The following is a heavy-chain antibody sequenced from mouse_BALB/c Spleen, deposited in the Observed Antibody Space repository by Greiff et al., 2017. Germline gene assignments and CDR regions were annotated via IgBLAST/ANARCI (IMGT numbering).Heavy chain of an antibody. D-gene: IGHD2-4*01. CDR3: ARNYDYDYWYFDV. Sequence: EVQLQQSGPELVKPGASVKMSCKASGYTFTSYVMHWVKQKPGQGLEWIGYINPYNDGTKYNEKFKGKATLTSDKSSSTAYVELSSLTSEDSAVYDCARNYDYDYWYFDVWGAGTTVTVSS. CDR1: GYTFTSYV. CDR2: INPYNDGT. V-gene: IGHV1-14*01. J-gene: IGHJ1*01.